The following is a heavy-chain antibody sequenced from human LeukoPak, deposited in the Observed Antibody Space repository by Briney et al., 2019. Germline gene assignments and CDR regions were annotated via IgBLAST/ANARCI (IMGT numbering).Heavy chain of an antibody. J-gene: IGHJ5*02. CDR3: ARESSSSYRSWFDP. V-gene: IGHV4-59*12. D-gene: IGHD6-13*01. Sequence: PSETLSLTCTVSGGSISSYYWSWIRQPPGKGLEWIGYIYYSGSTNYNPSLKSRVTISVDTSKNQFSLKLSSVTAADTAVYYCARESSSSYRSWFDPWGQGTLVTVSS. CDR1: GGSISSYY. CDR2: IYYSGST.